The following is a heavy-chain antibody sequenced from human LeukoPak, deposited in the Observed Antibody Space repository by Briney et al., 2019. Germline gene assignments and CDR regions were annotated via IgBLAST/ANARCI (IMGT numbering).Heavy chain of an antibody. CDR2: INPSGGST. V-gene: IGHV1-46*01. CDR1: GYTFTSYY. Sequence: GASVKVSCKASGYTFTSYYMHWVRQAPGQGLEWMGIINPSGGSTSYAQKFQGRVTMTRDTSISTAYMELSRLRSDDTAVYYCARLYGSGSYLFNYYYMDVWGKGTTVTVSS. CDR3: ARLYGSGSYLFNYYYMDV. D-gene: IGHD3-10*01. J-gene: IGHJ6*03.